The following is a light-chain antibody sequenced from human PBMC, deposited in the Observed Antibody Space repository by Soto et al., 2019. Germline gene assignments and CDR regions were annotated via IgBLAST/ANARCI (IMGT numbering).Light chain of an antibody. CDR2: DVS. Sequence: EIVLTQSPGTLSLSPGERATLSCRASQSVSSFYLAWYQQKPGQAPRLLIYDVSSRATGIPDRFSGSGSGTDFTLTISRLEPEDFAVYYCQQYGSSPTFGRGTKVEIK. V-gene: IGKV3-20*01. J-gene: IGKJ1*01. CDR1: QSVSSFY. CDR3: QQYGSSPT.